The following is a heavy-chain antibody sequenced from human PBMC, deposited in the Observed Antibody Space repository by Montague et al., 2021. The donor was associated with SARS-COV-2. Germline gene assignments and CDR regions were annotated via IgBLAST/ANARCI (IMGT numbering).Heavy chain of an antibody. CDR2: INSDGSST. D-gene: IGHD3-22*01. CDR1: GFTFSSYW. CDR3: ARDAVRYYYDSSGSYPDGYYGMDV. J-gene: IGHJ6*02. V-gene: IGHV3-74*01. Sequence: SRRLSWSASGFTFSSYWMHWVRQAPGKGLVWVSRINSDGSSTSYADSVKGRFTISRDNAKNTLYLQMNSLRAEDTAVYYCARDAVRYYYDSSGSYPDGYYGMDVWGQGTTVTVSS.